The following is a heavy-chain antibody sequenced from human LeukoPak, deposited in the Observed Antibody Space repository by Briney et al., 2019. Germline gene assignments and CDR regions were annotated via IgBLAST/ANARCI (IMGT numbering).Heavy chain of an antibody. Sequence: GGSLRLSCAASGFAVSSNYMSWVRQAPGKGLEWVAVIYSGGSTNYADSLKGRFTISRDNAKNSLYLQMNTLRGEDTAVYYCARGAERSGYDYWGQGTLVTVAS. V-gene: IGHV3-66*01. D-gene: IGHD3-22*01. CDR3: ARGAERSGYDY. CDR2: IYSGGST. CDR1: GFAVSSNY. J-gene: IGHJ4*02.